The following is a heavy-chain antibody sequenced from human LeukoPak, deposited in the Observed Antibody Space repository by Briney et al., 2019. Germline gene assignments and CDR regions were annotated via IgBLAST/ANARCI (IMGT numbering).Heavy chain of an antibody. CDR1: GFTFSSYA. CDR2: ISGSGGST. Sequence: GGSLRLSCAASGFTFSSYAMSWVRQAPGKGLEWVSAISGSGGSTYYADSVKGRFTISRDSSKNTLYLQMNSLRAEDTAVYYCAKDLKMTNYFDYWGQGTLVTVSS. V-gene: IGHV3-23*01. D-gene: IGHD5-24*01. CDR3: AKDLKMTNYFDY. J-gene: IGHJ4*02.